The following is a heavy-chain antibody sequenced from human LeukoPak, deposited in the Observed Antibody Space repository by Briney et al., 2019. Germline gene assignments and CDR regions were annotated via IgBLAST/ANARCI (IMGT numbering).Heavy chain of an antibody. D-gene: IGHD2-15*01. CDR2: MYYSGST. CDR1: GGSISSDY. CDR3: ARELVVVAATEADDAFDI. V-gene: IGHV4-59*01. Sequence: SETLSLTCTVSGGSISSDYWSWIWQPQGKGMGWIGYMYYSGSTNYNPSLKSRVTISVDTSKTQFSLKLSSVPAADTAVYYCARELVVVAATEADDAFDIWGQGTMVTVSS. J-gene: IGHJ3*02.